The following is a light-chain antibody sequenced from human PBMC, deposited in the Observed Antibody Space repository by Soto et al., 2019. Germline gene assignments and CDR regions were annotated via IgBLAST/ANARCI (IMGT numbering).Light chain of an antibody. CDR2: GAS. J-gene: IGKJ2*01. CDR1: QSVSSN. CDR3: KQYNTWPYT. Sequence: EIVMTQSPATLSVSPGERATLSCRASQSVSSNLAWYQQKPGQAPRLLIYGASTRATGIPARFSGSGSGTEFTLTITGLQPEDFAVYNCKQYNTWPYTLGQGPSWRSN. V-gene: IGKV3-15*01.